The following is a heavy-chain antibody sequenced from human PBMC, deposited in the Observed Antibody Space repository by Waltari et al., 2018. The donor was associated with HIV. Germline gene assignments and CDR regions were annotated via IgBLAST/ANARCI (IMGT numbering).Heavy chain of an antibody. J-gene: IGHJ4*02. CDR1: GFNFADYG. Sequence: EVQLVESGGGVVRPGWSLRLPCVASGFNFADYGMSWVRQAPGKGLEWVFGINWNGGSTGYADSVKGRFSISRDNAKNSLYLQMNSLRAEDTALYYCARDYGSGSYYNYWGQGTLVTVSS. V-gene: IGHV3-20*04. D-gene: IGHD3-10*01. CDR3: ARDYGSGSYYNY. CDR2: INWNGGST.